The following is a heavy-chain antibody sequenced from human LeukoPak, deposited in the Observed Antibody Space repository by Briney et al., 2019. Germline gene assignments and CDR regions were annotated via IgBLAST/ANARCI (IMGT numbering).Heavy chain of an antibody. CDR1: GFTFGDYA. V-gene: IGHV3-49*04. CDR2: IRSKAYGGTT. Sequence: PGGSLRLSCTASGFTFGDYAMSWVRQAPGKGLEWVGFIRSKAYGGTTEYAASVKGRFTISRDDSKSIAYLQMNSLKTEDTAVYYCTRVSSGSYYLDYWGQGTLVTVSS. J-gene: IGHJ4*02. D-gene: IGHD1-26*01. CDR3: TRVSSGSYYLDY.